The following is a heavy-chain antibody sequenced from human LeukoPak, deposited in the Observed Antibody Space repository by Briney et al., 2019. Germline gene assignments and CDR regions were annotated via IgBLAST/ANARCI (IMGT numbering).Heavy chain of an antibody. V-gene: IGHV4-34*01. Sequence: PSETLSLTCAVYGGSFSGYHWSWIRQPPGKGLEWIGEINHSGSTNYNPSLKSRVTISVDTSKNQFSLKLSSVTAADTAVYYCARRDCSSTSCPFDYWGQGTLVTVSS. CDR1: GGSFSGYH. D-gene: IGHD2-2*01. CDR2: INHSGST. CDR3: ARRDCSSTSCPFDY. J-gene: IGHJ4*02.